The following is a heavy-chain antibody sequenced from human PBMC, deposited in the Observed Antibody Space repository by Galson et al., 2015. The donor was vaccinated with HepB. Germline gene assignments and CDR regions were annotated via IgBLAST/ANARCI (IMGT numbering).Heavy chain of an antibody. CDR2: INNSGGST. D-gene: IGHD3-10*01. Sequence: SLRLSCAASGFTFSSFAMTWVRQAPGKGLEWVSTINNSGGSTIYADSVKGRITISRDNSKNTLYPQMNSLRSDDTAVYYCARWRGGGDDYWGQGTLVTVSS. CDR1: GFTFSSFA. J-gene: IGHJ4*02. CDR3: ARWRGGGDDY. V-gene: IGHV3-23*01.